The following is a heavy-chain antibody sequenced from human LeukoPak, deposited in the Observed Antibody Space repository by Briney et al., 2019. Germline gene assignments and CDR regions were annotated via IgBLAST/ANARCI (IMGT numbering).Heavy chain of an antibody. J-gene: IGHJ4*02. CDR3: AREGYCSGGSCYRDFDY. CDR1: GYXFTSYG. CDR2: ISAYNGNT. V-gene: IGHV1-18*01. D-gene: IGHD2-15*01. Sequence: ASVKVSCKASGYXFTSYGISWVRQAPGQGLEWMGWISAYNGNTNYAQKFQDRVTMTTDTSTSTAYMELRSLRSDDTAVYYCAREGYCSGGSCYRDFDYWGQGTLVTVSS.